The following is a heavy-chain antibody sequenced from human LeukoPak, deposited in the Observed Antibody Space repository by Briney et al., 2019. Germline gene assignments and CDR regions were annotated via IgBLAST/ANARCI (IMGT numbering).Heavy chain of an antibody. J-gene: IGHJ5*02. CDR3: ARPMYSSSSSWFDP. V-gene: IGHV1-69*05. CDR1: GGTFSSYA. Sequence: ASVRVSCKASGGTFSSYAISWVRQAPGQGLEWMGGIIPIFGTANYAQKFQGRVTITTDESTSTAYMELSSLRSEDTAVYYCARPMYSSSSSWFDPWGQGTLVTVSS. CDR2: IIPIFGTA. D-gene: IGHD6-6*01.